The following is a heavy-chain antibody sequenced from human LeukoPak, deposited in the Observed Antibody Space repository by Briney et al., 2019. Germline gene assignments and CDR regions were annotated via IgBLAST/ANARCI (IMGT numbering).Heavy chain of an antibody. CDR1: GGSISSYY. J-gene: IGHJ4*02. CDR3: ARSSRGWLQFNFDY. CDR2: IYTSGST. V-gene: IGHV4-4*07. Sequence: ASETLSLTCTVSGGSISSYYWSWIRQPAGKGLEWIGRIYTSGSTNYNPSLKSRVTISVDTSKNQFSLKLSSVTAADTAVYYCARSSRGWLQFNFDYWGQGTLVTVSS. D-gene: IGHD5-24*01.